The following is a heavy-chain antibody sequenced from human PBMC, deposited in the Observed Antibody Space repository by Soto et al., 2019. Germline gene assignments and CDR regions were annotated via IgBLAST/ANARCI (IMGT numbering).Heavy chain of an antibody. V-gene: IGHV2-26*01. Sequence: ETLSLTCAVSGGSISSGGYSWNWIRQPPGKALEWLAHIFSNDEKSYSTSLKSRLTISKDTSKSQVVLTMTNMDPVDTATYYCARMNWYSSSWYGMDVWGQGTTVTVSS. CDR2: IFSNDEK. CDR1: GGSISSGGYS. J-gene: IGHJ6*02. D-gene: IGHD6-13*01. CDR3: ARMNWYSSSWYGMDV.